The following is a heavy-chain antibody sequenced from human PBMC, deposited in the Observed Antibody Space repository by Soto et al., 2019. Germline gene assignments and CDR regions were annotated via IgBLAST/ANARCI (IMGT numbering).Heavy chain of an antibody. CDR2: ISAYNGNI. J-gene: IGHJ4*02. CDR1: GYTFSSYG. Sequence: QVQLVQSGAEVKKPGASVKVSCKASGYTFSSYGINWVRQAPGQGLEWMGWISAYNGNIRHLQKVRGRVTMTTDTSTSSAHMELRSLTSDDTAVYYCARGPPSWEMLVDFGGDYWGQGTPVIVSS. V-gene: IGHV1-18*01. CDR3: ARGPPSWEMLVDFGGDY. D-gene: IGHD4-17*01.